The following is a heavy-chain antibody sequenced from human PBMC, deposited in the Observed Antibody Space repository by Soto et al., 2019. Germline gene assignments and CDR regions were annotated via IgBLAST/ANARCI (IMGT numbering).Heavy chain of an antibody. V-gene: IGHV4-59*08. J-gene: IGHJ4*02. D-gene: IGHD5-12*01. CDR2: IYSTGST. Sequence: QMQLQESGPGLVKPPETQSLTCTVSGGSMGSHYWSWIRQPPGKGLEWVGHIYSTGSTNYNPSLESRVTISIDTSKNQFSLKLSSMTAADTAMYYCARHQSGYEYGMTHLDYWGQGILVTVSS. CDR1: GGSMGSHY. CDR3: ARHQSGYEYGMTHLDY.